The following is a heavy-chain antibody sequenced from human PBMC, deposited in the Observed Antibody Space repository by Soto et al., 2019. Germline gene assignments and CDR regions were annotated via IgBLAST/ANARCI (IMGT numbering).Heavy chain of an antibody. CDR3: ARAGLWFGELFNYYYYGMDV. CDR1: GFTFDDHA. V-gene: IGHV3-9*01. CDR2: ISWNSGTI. J-gene: IGHJ6*02. Sequence: PGGSLRLSCAASGFTFDDHAMHWVRQGPGKGLEWVSGISWNSGTIVYADSVKGRFTISRDNAKNSLYLQMNSLRAEDTAVYYCARAGLWFGELFNYYYYGMDVWGQGTTVTVSS. D-gene: IGHD3-10*01.